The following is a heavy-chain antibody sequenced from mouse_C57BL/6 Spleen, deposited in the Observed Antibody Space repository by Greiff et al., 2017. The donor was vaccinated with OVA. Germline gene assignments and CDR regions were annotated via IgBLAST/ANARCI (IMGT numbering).Heavy chain of an antibody. CDR3: ARKGGTGIVYAMDY. CDR1: GFSLTSYG. Sequence: QVQLQQSGPGLVQPSQSLSITCTVSGFSLTSYGVHWVRQSPGKGLEWLGVIWSGGSTDYNAAFISRLSISKDNSKSQVFFKMNSLQADDTAIYYCARKGGTGIVYAMDYWGQGTSVTVSS. J-gene: IGHJ4*01. D-gene: IGHD4-1*01. V-gene: IGHV2-2*01. CDR2: IWSGGST.